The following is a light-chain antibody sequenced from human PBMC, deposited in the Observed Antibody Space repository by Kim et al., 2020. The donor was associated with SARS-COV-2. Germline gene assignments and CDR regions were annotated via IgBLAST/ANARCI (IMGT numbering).Light chain of an antibody. Sequence: APGKTSRITCGVNNIGSKSVHLYQQKPGQAPVLVVYDDSDRPSGIPERFSGSNSGDTASLTISRVEAGDEADYYCQVWDSSSYHSFFGGGTQLTVL. CDR1: NIGSKS. CDR3: QVWDSSSYHSF. V-gene: IGLV3-21*03. J-gene: IGLJ2*01. CDR2: DDS.